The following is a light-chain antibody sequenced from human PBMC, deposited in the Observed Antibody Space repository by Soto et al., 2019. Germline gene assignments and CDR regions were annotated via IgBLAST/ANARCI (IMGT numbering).Light chain of an antibody. J-gene: IGKJ1*01. Sequence: DIQMTQSPSTLSGSVGDRVTITFRASQTISSWLAWYQQKPGKAPKLLIYKASTLKSGVPSGFSGSGSGTEFTLTISSLQPDDFATYYCQHYNSYSEAFGQGTKVHIK. V-gene: IGKV1-5*03. CDR2: KAS. CDR1: QTISSW. CDR3: QHYNSYSEA.